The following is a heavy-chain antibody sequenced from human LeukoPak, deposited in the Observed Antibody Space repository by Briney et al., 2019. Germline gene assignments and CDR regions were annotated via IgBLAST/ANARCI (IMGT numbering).Heavy chain of an antibody. CDR3: ARGPGARYSSSWYPFDY. Sequence: SVKVSCKASGYTFTSYGISWVRQAPGQGLEWMGGIIPIFGTANYAQKFQGRVTITADESTSTAYMELSSLRSEDTAVYYCARGPGARYSSSWYPFDYWGQGTLVTVSS. J-gene: IGHJ4*02. CDR2: IIPIFGTA. D-gene: IGHD6-13*01. V-gene: IGHV1-69*13. CDR1: GYTFTSYG.